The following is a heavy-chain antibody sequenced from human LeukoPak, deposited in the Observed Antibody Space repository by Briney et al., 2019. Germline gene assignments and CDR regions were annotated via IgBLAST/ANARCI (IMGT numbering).Heavy chain of an antibody. Sequence: PGGSLRLSCAASGFTFSSYEMNWVRQAPGKGLEWVSYISLSGTTINYSDSVKGRFTISRDNAKNTLYLQMNSLRAEDAAVYFCAKAPVTSCRGAYCYPFDSWGQGTLVTVSS. D-gene: IGHD2-21*01. J-gene: IGHJ4*02. CDR1: GFTFSSYE. V-gene: IGHV3-48*03. CDR3: AKAPVTSCRGAYCYPFDS. CDR2: ISLSGTTI.